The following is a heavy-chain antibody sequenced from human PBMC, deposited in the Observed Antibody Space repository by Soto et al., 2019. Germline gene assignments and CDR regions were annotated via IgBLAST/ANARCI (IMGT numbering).Heavy chain of an antibody. Sequence: ASVKVSCKASGYTFTSYGISWVRQAPGQGLEWMGWISAYNGNTNYAQKLQGRVTMTTDTSTSTAYMELRSLRSDDTAVYYCAKSPYDSSGYYFDYWGQGTLVTVSS. J-gene: IGHJ4*02. CDR3: AKSPYDSSGYYFDY. D-gene: IGHD3-22*01. CDR1: GYTFTSYG. CDR2: ISAYNGNT. V-gene: IGHV1-18*01.